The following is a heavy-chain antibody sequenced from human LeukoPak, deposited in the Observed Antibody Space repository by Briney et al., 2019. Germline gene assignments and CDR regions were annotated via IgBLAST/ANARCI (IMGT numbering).Heavy chain of an antibody. V-gene: IGHV4-31*03. CDR2: IYYSGST. CDR1: GGFISSGGYY. J-gene: IGHJ5*02. CDR3: ARGHWFDP. Sequence: SETLSLTCTVSGGFISSGGYYWSWIRQHPGKGLEWIGYIYYSGSTYYNPSLKSRVTISVDTSKNQFSLKLSSVTAADTAVYSCARGHWFDPWGQGTLVTVSS.